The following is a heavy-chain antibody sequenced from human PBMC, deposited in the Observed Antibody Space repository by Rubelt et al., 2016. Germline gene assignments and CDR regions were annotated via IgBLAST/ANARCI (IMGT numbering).Heavy chain of an antibody. CDR1: GGTFSSYA. CDR2: IIPIFGTA. Sequence: QVQLVQSGAEVKKPGSSVKVSCKASGGTFSSYAISWVRQAPGQGLEWMGGIIPIFGTANYATKVQGRGTMTADESTSTAYMELSSRRSEDTAVYYCAREQQLVGGWFDPWGQGTLVTVSS. CDR3: AREQQLVGGWFDP. D-gene: IGHD6-13*01. V-gene: IGHV1-69*01. J-gene: IGHJ5*02.